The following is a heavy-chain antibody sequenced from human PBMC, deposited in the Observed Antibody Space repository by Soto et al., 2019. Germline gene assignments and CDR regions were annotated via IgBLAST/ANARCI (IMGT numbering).Heavy chain of an antibody. CDR1: GCSISSGDYY. CDR3: VRGHCSTTSCSPYYYYYAMDV. D-gene: IGHD2-2*01. CDR2: IDDRGST. J-gene: IGHJ6*02. V-gene: IGHV4-30-4*01. Sequence: SETLSLTCPVSGCSISSGDYYWSWIRQPPGKGLEWIGYIDDRGSTHHNPSLESRVTMSVDMSKNQFSLKLSSVTAADTAVYFCVRGHCSTTSCSPYYYYYAMDVWGQGTTVTV.